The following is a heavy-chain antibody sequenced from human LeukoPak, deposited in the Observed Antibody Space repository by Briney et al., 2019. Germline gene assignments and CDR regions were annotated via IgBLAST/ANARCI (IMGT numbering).Heavy chain of an antibody. J-gene: IGHJ4*02. D-gene: IGHD3-22*01. CDR3: ARVHPYYYDSSVDY. V-gene: IGHV4-59*11. CDR2: IYYSGST. Sequence: SETLSLTCTVSGGSISSHYWSWIRQPPGKGLEWIGYIYYSGSTNYNPSLKSRVTISVDTSKNQFPLKLSSVTAADTAVYYCARVHPYYYDSSVDYWGQGTLVTVSS. CDR1: GGSISSHY.